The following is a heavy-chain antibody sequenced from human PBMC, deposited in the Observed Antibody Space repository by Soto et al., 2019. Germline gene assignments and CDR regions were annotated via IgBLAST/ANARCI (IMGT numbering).Heavy chain of an antibody. CDR1: GGSIISSSYD. J-gene: IGHJ1*01. CDR3: ARHGITVIVSEYFQH. Sequence: SETQSLTCTVSGGSIISSSYDWGWIRQPPGKGLEWIGSIYYSGSTYYNPSLKSRVTISVDTSKNQFSLKLSSVTAADTAVYYCARHGITVIVSEYFQHWGQGTLVTVSS. V-gene: IGHV4-39*01. D-gene: IGHD3-22*01. CDR2: IYYSGST.